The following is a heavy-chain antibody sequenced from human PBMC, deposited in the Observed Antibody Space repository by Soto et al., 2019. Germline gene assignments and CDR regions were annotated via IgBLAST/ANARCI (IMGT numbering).Heavy chain of an antibody. CDR1: GGTFSSYA. V-gene: IGHV1-69*01. D-gene: IGHD3-3*01. J-gene: IGHJ4*02. CDR2: IIPIFGTA. Sequence: QVQLVQSGAEVKKPGSSVKVSCKASGGTFSSYAISWVRQAPGQGLEWMGGIIPIFGTANYAQKFQGRVTITADESTSTAYMELSSLRSEDTAVYYCATGERFGVVIPYYFDYWGQGTLVTVSS. CDR3: ATGERFGVVIPYYFDY.